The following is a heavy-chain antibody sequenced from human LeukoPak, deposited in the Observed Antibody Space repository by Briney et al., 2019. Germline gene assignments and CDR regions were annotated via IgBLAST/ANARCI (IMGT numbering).Heavy chain of an antibody. CDR1: GFTFSSYG. Sequence: PGGSLRLSCAASGFTFSSYGMHWVRQAPGKGLEWVAFIRYDGSNKYYADSVKGRFTISRDNSKNTLYLQMNSLRAEDTAVYYCAKAPSRYCSGGSCWRYYYMDVWGKGTTVTISS. J-gene: IGHJ6*03. V-gene: IGHV3-30*02. CDR2: IRYDGSNK. CDR3: AKAPSRYCSGGSCWRYYYMDV. D-gene: IGHD2-15*01.